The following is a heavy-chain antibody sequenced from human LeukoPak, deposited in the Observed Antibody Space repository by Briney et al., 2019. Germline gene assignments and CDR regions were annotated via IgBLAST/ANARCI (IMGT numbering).Heavy chain of an antibody. CDR1: SGSITTYY. J-gene: IGHJ4*02. D-gene: IGHD5-18*01. CDR3: ARGGYSYGYDDDFDY. V-gene: IGHV4-59*01. Sequence: PSETLSLTCSISSGSITTYYWSWIRQPPGKGLEWIGYIYNSGSTNYNPSLKSRVTISVDTSKNKFSLKLSSVTAADTAVYYCARGGYSYGYDDDFDYWGQGTLVTVSS. CDR2: IYNSGST.